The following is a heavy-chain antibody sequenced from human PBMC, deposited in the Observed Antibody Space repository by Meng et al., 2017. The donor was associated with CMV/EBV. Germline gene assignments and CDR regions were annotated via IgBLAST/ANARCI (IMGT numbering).Heavy chain of an antibody. V-gene: IGHV1-46*01. Sequence: ASVKVSCKASGYTFTSYYMHWVRQAPGQGLEWMGIINPSGGSTSYAQKFQGRVTMTRDTSTSTVYMELSSLRSEDTAVYYCARDFFSLEWLQYPPAPNWFDPWGQGTLVTSPQ. CDR2: INPSGGST. J-gene: IGHJ5*02. D-gene: IGHD3-3*01. CDR1: GYTFTSYY. CDR3: ARDFFSLEWLQYPPAPNWFDP.